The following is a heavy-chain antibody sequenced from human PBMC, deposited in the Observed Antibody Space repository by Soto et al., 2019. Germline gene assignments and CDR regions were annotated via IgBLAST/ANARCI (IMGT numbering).Heavy chain of an antibody. CDR2: IKQDGSEK. J-gene: IGHJ6*02. CDR3: ARDWGLRSYGRNYYYYGMDV. Sequence: EVQLAESGGGLVQPGGSLRLSCAASGFTFSSYWMSWVRQAPGKGLEWVANIKQDGSEKYYVDSVKGRFTISRDNAKNSLYLQMNSLRAEDTAVYYCARDWGLRSYGRNYYYYGMDVWGQGTTVTVSS. CDR1: GFTFSSYW. V-gene: IGHV3-7*05. D-gene: IGHD5-18*01.